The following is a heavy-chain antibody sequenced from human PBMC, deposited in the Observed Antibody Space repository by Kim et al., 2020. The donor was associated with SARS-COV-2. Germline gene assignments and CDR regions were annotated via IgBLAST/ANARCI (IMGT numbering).Heavy chain of an antibody. CDR1: GFSFDNYA. CDR2: ISSRGKS. CDR3: ARDDSTNYGSAVLAFDF. V-gene: IGHV3-23*01. J-gene: IGHJ4*01. D-gene: IGHD3-16*01. Sequence: GGSLRLSCAASGFSFDNYAMSWVRQAPGKGLEWVSAISSRGKSFYADSVKGRFTISRDNSKRTVFLRMDSMRAEDTALYYCARDDSTNYGSAVLAFDF.